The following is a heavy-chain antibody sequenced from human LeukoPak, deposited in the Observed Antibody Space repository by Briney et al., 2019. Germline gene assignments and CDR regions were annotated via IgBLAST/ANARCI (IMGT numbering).Heavy chain of an antibody. CDR1: GGSISSYY. CDR2: IYYSGST. J-gene: IGHJ5*02. V-gene: IGHV4-59*01. Sequence: SETLSLTCTVSGGSISSYYWSWIRQPPGKGLEWIGYIYYSGSTNYNPSLKSRVTISVDTSKNQFSLKLSSVTAADTAVYYCAGASSTSITMVRGGTSNWFDPWGQGTLVTVSS. CDR3: AGASSTSITMVRGGTSNWFDP. D-gene: IGHD3-10*01.